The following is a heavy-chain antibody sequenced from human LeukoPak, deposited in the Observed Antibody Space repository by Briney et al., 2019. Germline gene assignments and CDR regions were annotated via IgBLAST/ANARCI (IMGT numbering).Heavy chain of an antibody. J-gene: IGHJ4*02. V-gene: IGHV4-39*07. Sequence: SETLSLTCTVSGGSISSISYYWGWIRQPPGKGLEWIGTVYYSETYYNPSLKSRVTISVDTSKNQFSLKLSSVTAADTAVYYCARELAAAGNYFDYWGQGTLVTVSS. CDR3: ARELAAAGNYFDY. D-gene: IGHD6-13*01. CDR1: GGSISSISYY. CDR2: VYYSET.